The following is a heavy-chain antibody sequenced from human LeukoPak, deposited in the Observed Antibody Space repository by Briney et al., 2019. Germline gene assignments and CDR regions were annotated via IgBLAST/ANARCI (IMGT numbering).Heavy chain of an antibody. CDR2: INPNSGGT. V-gene: IGHV1-2*02. CDR3: ARVRSPVSYYYGMDV. J-gene: IGHJ6*02. Sequence: ASVKVSCKASGYTFTGYYMHWVRQAPGQGLEWMGWINPNSGGTNCAQKFQGRVTMTRDTSISTAYMELSRLTSDDTAVYYCARVRSPVSYYYGMDVWGQGTTVTVS. CDR1: GYTFTGYY. D-gene: IGHD3-16*01.